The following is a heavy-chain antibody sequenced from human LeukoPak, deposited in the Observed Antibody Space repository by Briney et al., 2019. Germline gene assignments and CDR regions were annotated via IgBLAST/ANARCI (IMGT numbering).Heavy chain of an antibody. CDR3: ARAGYSSGWTHYYGMDV. V-gene: IGHV3-11*04. D-gene: IGHD6-19*01. CDR2: ISSSATTI. Sequence: PGGSLRLSCAASGFTFSDYYMSWIRQAPGKGLEWVSYISSSATTIYYADSVKGRFSISRDNAKNSLYLQMNSLRAEDTAVYYCARAGYSSGWTHYYGMDVWGQGTTVTVSS. J-gene: IGHJ6*02. CDR1: GFTFSDYY.